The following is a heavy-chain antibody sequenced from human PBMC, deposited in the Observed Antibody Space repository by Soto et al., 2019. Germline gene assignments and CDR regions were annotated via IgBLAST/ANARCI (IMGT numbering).Heavy chain of an antibody. CDR2: IYYSGST. J-gene: IGHJ4*02. V-gene: IGHV4-59*08. D-gene: IGHD3-10*01. CDR1: GGSISNYY. CDR3: ARGRLGITMVRGVKPTFFFDY. Sequence: SETLSLTCIVSGGSISNYYWSWIRQPPGKGLEWIGYIYYSGSTNYNPSLTSRVTISVDTSKNQFSLKLSSVTAADTAVYYCARGRLGITMVRGVKPTFFFDYWGQGTLVTVSS.